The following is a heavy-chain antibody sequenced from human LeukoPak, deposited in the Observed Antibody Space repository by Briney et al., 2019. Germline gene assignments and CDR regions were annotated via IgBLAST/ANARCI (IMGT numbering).Heavy chain of an antibody. Sequence: GASVTVSFTASGYTFTIYGISWVRQAPGQGLGWVGWISAYNGNTNYSQKLQGRGTMTTDTATSTAYMELRSLRSDDTAVYYCARDLRYRYGYGVLGYWGQGTLVTVSS. CDR3: ARDLRYRYGYGVLGY. J-gene: IGHJ4*02. D-gene: IGHD5-18*01. CDR1: GYTFTIYG. CDR2: ISAYNGNT. V-gene: IGHV1-18*01.